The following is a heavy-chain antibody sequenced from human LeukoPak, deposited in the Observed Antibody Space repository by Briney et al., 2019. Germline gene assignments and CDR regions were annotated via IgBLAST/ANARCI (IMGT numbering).Heavy chain of an antibody. CDR3: AKTYYYDSSDYYENAFDI. Sequence: KPGGSLRLSCAASGFTFSDYYMSWIRQAPGKGLEWVSYISSSSSYTNYADSVKSRFTISRDNAKNTLYLQMNGLRAEDTAMYYCAKTYYYDSSDYYENAFDIWGQGTMVTVSS. CDR1: GFTFSDYY. J-gene: IGHJ3*02. D-gene: IGHD3-22*01. CDR2: ISSSSSYT. V-gene: IGHV3-11*06.